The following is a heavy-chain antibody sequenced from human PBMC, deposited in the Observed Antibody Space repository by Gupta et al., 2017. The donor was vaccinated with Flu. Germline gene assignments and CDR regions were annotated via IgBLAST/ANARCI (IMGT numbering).Heavy chain of an antibody. D-gene: IGHD6-13*01. CDR2: IWYDGSNK. J-gene: IGHJ6*03. Sequence: QAPGKGLEWVAVIWYDGSNKYYADSVKGRFTVSRDNSKNTLYLQMNSLRAEDTAVYYCARAPAAAGTEGGFYYYYYYMDVWGKGTTVTVSS. CDR3: ARAPAAAGTEGGFYYYYYYMDV. V-gene: IGHV3-33*01.